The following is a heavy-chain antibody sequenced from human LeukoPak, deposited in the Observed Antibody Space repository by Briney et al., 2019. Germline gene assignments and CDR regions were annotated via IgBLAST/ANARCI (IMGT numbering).Heavy chain of an antibody. CDR1: GFTFSSSTFGSYT. CDR2: ISSTGTYI. Sequence: PGGSLRLSCATSGFTFSSSTFGSYTIAWVRQAPGKCLEWVSSISSTGTYIYYTASVKGRFTISRDIANSLLYLQMNSLRADDTAVYYCARDLDYSTGFDYWGQGTLATVSS. V-gene: IGHV3-21*01. J-gene: IGHJ4*02. D-gene: IGHD4-11*01. CDR3: ARDLDYSTGFDY.